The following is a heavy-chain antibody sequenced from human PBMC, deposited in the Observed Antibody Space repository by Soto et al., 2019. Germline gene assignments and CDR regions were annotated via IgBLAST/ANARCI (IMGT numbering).Heavy chain of an antibody. CDR3: ARDPAPYTAMVMSAEYFQH. CDR1: GFTFSSYA. Sequence: GGSLRLSCAASGFTFSSYAMHWVRQAPGKGLEWVAVISYDGSNKYYADSVKGRFTISRDNSKNTLYLQMNSLRAEDTAVYYCARDPAPYTAMVMSAEYFQHWGQGTLVTVSS. CDR2: ISYDGSNK. V-gene: IGHV3-30-3*01. D-gene: IGHD5-18*01. J-gene: IGHJ1*01.